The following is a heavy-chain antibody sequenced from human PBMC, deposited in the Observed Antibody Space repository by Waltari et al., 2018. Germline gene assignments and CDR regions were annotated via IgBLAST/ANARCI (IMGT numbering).Heavy chain of an antibody. CDR3: VRLEDCTGPGGHCYSGDPFALDV. D-gene: IGHD2-15*01. Sequence: QVQLQQWGAGLLQSSETLSLTCAVYGGSFSGYSWGWVRQPPGKGLEWIGEINHAGYTNHNPSLRSRVTMSADTHKSQFPLKLNSVTAADTAVYYCVRLEDCTGPGGHCYSGDPFALDVWGQGTTVTVSS. V-gene: IGHV4-34*02. J-gene: IGHJ6*02. CDR2: INHAGYT. CDR1: GGSFSGYS.